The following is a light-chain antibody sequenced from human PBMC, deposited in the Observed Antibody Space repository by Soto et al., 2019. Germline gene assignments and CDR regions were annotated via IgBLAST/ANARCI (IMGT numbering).Light chain of an antibody. J-gene: IGLJ2*01. V-gene: IGLV1-44*01. CDR3: AAWADSLNVVV. CDR2: SNN. Sequence: QSVLTQPASASGTPGQTVTISCSGSSSNIGSNTVNWYQQLPGAAPNLLIYSNNQRPSGVPDRFSGSKSGTSASLAISGLQSEDEADYYCAAWADSLNVVVFGGGTKLTVL. CDR1: SSNIGSNT.